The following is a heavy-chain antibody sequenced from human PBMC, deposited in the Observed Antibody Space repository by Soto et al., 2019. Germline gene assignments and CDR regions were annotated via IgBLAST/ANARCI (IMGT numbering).Heavy chain of an antibody. V-gene: IGHV1-69*01. CDR1: GGTFSSYA. D-gene: IGHD1-1*01. CDR3: ARAKNWNDVGYYYGMDV. Sequence: QVQLVQSGAEVKKPGSSVKVSCTASGGTFSSYAISWVRQAPGQGLEWMGGIIPIFGTANYAQKFQGRVTITADESTSTAYMELSSLRSEGTAVYYCARAKNWNDVGYYYGMDVWGQGTTVTVSS. CDR2: IIPIFGTA. J-gene: IGHJ6*02.